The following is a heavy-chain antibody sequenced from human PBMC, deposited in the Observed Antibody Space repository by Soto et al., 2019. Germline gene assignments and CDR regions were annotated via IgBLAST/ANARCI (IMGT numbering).Heavy chain of an antibody. CDR2: IIPIFGTA. D-gene: IGHD6-13*01. V-gene: IGHV1-69*13. J-gene: IGHJ4*02. CDR1: GGTFSRYA. CDR3: ARGEEQLVNFDY. Sequence: SVKVSCKASGGTFSRYAISWVRQAPGQGLEWMGGIIPIFGTANYAQKFQGRVTITADESTSTSYMELSSLRSEDTAVYYCARGEEQLVNFDYWGQGTLVTVSS.